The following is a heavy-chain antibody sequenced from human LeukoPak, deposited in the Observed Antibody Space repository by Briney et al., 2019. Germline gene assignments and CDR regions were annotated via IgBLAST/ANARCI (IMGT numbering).Heavy chain of an antibody. D-gene: IGHD3-22*01. CDR3: ARNYYDSSGYYDY. V-gene: IGHV3-64*01. Sequence: PGGSLRLSCAASGFTFSSYAMHWVRQAPGKGLEYVSAISSNGGSTYYANSVKGRFTISRGNSKNTLYLQMGSLRAEDMAVYYCARNYYDSSGYYDYWGQGTLVTVSS. CDR2: ISSNGGST. CDR1: GFTFSSYA. J-gene: IGHJ4*02.